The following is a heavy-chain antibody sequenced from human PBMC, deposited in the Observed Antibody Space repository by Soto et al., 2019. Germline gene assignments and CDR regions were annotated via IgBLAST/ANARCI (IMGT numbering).Heavy chain of an antibody. CDR2: VSPDSGNS. J-gene: IGHJ4*01. CDR3: EVTTGY. Sequence: GASVKVSCKTSGYTFTDYDINWVRQAPGQGLEWMGWVSPDSGNSGYAKQFEGRVTMTRDTSISTVYMELNSLTSEDTAVYYCEVTTGYWGHGTMVTVSS. D-gene: IGHD2-2*03. CDR1: GYTFTDYD. V-gene: IGHV1-8*01.